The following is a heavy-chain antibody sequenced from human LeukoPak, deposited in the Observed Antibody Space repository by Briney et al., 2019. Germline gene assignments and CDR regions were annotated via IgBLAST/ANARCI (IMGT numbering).Heavy chain of an antibody. D-gene: IGHD5-24*01. CDR3: AREEDGYNFGDY. V-gene: IGHV3-30*01. Sequence: PGRSLRLSCAASGFTFSSYAIHWVRQAPGKGLEWVAVISYDGSNKYYADSVKGRFTISRDNSKNTLYLQMNSLRAEDTAVYYCAREEDGYNFGDYWGQGTLVTVSS. CDR2: ISYDGSNK. CDR1: GFTFSSYA. J-gene: IGHJ4*02.